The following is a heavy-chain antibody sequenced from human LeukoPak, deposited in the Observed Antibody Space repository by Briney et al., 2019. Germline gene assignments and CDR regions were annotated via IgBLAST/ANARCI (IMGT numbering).Heavy chain of an antibody. V-gene: IGHV1-69*05. CDR1: GGTFSSYA. Sequence: ASVKVSCKASGGTFSSYAISWVRQAPGQGLEWMGRIIPIFGTANYAQKLQGRVTMTTDTSTSTAYMELRSLRSDDTAVYYCARTMGIKHYDAFDIWGQGTMVTVSS. CDR2: IIPIFGTA. D-gene: IGHD7-27*01. J-gene: IGHJ3*02. CDR3: ARTMGIKHYDAFDI.